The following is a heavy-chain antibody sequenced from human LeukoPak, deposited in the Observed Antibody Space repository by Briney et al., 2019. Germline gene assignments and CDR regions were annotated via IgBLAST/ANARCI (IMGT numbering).Heavy chain of an antibody. CDR2: IYYSGST. Sequence: PSETLSLTCTVSGGSISSYYWSWIRQPPGEGLEWIGYIYYSGSTNYNPSLKSRVTISVDTSKNQFSLKLSSVTAADTAVYYCARDSRSSGDFDYWGQGTLVTVSS. D-gene: IGHD6-25*01. J-gene: IGHJ4*02. V-gene: IGHV4-59*01. CDR3: ARDSRSSGDFDY. CDR1: GGSISSYY.